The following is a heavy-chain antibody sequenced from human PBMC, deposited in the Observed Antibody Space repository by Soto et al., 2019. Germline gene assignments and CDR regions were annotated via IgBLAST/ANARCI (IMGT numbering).Heavy chain of an antibody. V-gene: IGHV4-39*01. Sequence: PSETLSLTCIVSGCSISSTNYYWGWIRQPPGKGLEWIGSIYYRGSTYYNPSLKSRVTISVDTSKNQFSLNLSSVTAADTAVYYCARRHYYDSSGYFDYWGHGTLVTVSS. D-gene: IGHD3-22*01. CDR1: GCSISSTNYY. CDR3: ARRHYYDSSGYFDY. J-gene: IGHJ5*01. CDR2: IYYRGST.